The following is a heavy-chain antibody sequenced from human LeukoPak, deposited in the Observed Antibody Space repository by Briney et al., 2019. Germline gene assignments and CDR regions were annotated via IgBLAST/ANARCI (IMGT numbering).Heavy chain of an antibody. CDR2: ISGSGGNT. V-gene: IGHV3-23*01. J-gene: IGHJ3*02. CDR1: VFTLTSYV. Sequence: GGALRLSCAVHVFTLTSYVMSSVRQTPRKGLERDSTISGSGGNTFYADSVKGRFTISRDNSKSTLYLQLKSLRAEDTALYYCAKDPPSTTRDTFDIWGQGTMVTVSS. D-gene: IGHD1-26*01. CDR3: AKDPPSTTRDTFDI.